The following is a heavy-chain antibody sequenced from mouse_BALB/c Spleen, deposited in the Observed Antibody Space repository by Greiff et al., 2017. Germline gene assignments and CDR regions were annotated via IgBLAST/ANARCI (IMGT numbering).Heavy chain of an antibody. J-gene: IGHJ2*01. CDR1: GFNIKDTY. CDR3: ARGYYGSSYRDY. V-gene: IGHV14-3*02. Sequence: VQLQQSGAELVKPGASVKLSCTASGFNIKDTYMHWVKQRPEQGLEWIGRIDPANGNTKYDPKFQGKATIPADTSSNTAYLQLSSLTSEDTAVYYCARGYYGSSYRDYWGQGTTLTVSS. D-gene: IGHD1-1*01. CDR2: IDPANGNT.